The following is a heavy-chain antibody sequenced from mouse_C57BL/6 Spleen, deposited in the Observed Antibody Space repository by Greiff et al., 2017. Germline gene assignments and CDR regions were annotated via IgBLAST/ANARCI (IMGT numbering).Heavy chain of an antibody. CDR2: ISNGGGST. D-gene: IGHD4-1*01. CDR1: GFTFSDYY. CDR3: ERCCRNCPYYAMDY. J-gene: IGHJ4*01. V-gene: IGHV5-12*01. Sequence: DVQLVESGGGLVQPGGSLKLSCAASGFTFSDYYMYWVRQTPEKRLEWVAYISNGGGSTYYPDTVKGRFTISRDNAKNTLYLQLRRLKSEESDMYYCERCCRNCPYYAMDYWGQGTSVTVSS.